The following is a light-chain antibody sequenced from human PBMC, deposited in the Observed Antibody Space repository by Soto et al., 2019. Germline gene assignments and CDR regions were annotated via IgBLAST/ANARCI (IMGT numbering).Light chain of an antibody. CDR2: GAS. V-gene: IGKV3-20*01. CDR1: QSVTSSF. CDR3: HQYGSSPLT. Sequence: DIVLTQSPGTLSLSPGERAILTCRASQSVTSSFLAWYQQRPGQAPRLLIYGASTRASGIPDRFSGSGSGTDFTLTISRLAPEDFAMYYCHQYGSSPLTFGPGTKVDIK. J-gene: IGKJ3*01.